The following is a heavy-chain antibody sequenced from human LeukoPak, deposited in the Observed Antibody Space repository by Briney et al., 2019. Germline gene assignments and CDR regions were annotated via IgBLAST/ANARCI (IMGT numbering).Heavy chain of an antibody. CDR3: ARDTAAGYCSGGSCYADAFDI. V-gene: IGHV3-33*01. D-gene: IGHD2-15*01. Sequence: GGSLRLSCAASGFTFSSYGMHWVRQAPGKGLVWVAGIRNDGSNKYYADSVKGRFTISRDNSKNTLYLQMNSLRAEDTAVCYCARDTAAGYCSGGSCYADAFDIWGQGTMVTVSS. CDR1: GFTFSSYG. J-gene: IGHJ3*02. CDR2: IRNDGSNK.